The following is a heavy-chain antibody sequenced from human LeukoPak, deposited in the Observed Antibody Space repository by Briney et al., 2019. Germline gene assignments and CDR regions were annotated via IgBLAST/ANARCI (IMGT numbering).Heavy chain of an antibody. CDR2: IYYSGST. J-gene: IGHJ4*02. V-gene: IGHV4-59*01. D-gene: IGHD6-6*01. Sequence: SETLSLTCTVSGGSIGSYYWSWIRQPPGKGLEWIGYIYYSGSTNYNPSLKSRVTISVDTSKNQFSLKLSSVTAADTAVYYCARGPLGIAARPGGGDYWGQGTLVTVSS. CDR3: ARGPLGIAARPGGGDY. CDR1: GGSIGSYY.